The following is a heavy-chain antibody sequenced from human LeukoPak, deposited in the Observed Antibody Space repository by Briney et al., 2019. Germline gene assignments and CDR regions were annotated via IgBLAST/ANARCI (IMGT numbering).Heavy chain of an antibody. J-gene: IGHJ4*02. CDR3: ARRQYSYGYREFDY. CDR2: IYYSGSS. V-gene: IGHV4-39*01. CDR1: GGSISSSSFS. D-gene: IGHD5-18*01. Sequence: SETLSLTCTVSGGSISSSSFSWGWIRQPPGKGLEWIGTIYYSGSSYYNPSLKSRVTIFVDTSKNQFSLMLSSVTVADTAVYYCARRQYSYGYREFDYWGQGTLVTVSS.